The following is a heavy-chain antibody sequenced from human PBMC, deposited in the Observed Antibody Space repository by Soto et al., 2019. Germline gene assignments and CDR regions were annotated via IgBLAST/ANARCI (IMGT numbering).Heavy chain of an antibody. CDR3: ARAPGGPGIAEY. D-gene: IGHD6-13*01. CDR2: INAGNGNT. CDR1: GYTFTSYA. V-gene: IGHV1-3*05. J-gene: IGHJ4*02. Sequence: QVQLVQSGAEEKKPGASVKVSCKASGYTFTSYAMDWVRQAPGQRLEWMGWINAGNGNTKYSQKFQGRVTITRDTSASIAYMELSSLRSEDTAVYYCARAPGGPGIAEYWGQGTLVTVSS.